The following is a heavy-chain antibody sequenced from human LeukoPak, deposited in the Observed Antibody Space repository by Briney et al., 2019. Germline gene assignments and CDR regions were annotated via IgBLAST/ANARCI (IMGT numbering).Heavy chain of an antibody. Sequence: GRSLRLSCAASGFTLSIYGMHWVRQAPGKGLEWVALIWYDGSNKYYADSVKGRFTISRDNSKNTLYLQMSSLRAEDTAVYYCARDRVTMVRGDNDYWGRGTLVTVSP. CDR2: IWYDGSNK. CDR1: GFTLSIYG. CDR3: ARDRVTMVRGDNDY. D-gene: IGHD3-10*01. J-gene: IGHJ4*02. V-gene: IGHV3-33*01.